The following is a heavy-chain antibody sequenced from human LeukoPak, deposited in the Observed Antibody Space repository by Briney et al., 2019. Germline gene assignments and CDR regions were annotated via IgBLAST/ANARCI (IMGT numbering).Heavy chain of an antibody. J-gene: IGHJ4*02. D-gene: IGHD3-10*01. Sequence: ASVKVSCKASGYTFTSYDINWVRQATGQGLEWMGWMSPNSGNTGYAQKFQGRVTMTRNTSISTAYMELSSLRSEDTAVYYCARDLAGYYGSGSGGGYWGQGTLVTVSS. CDR1: GYTFTSYD. V-gene: IGHV1-8*01. CDR3: ARDLAGYYGSGSGGGY. CDR2: MSPNSGNT.